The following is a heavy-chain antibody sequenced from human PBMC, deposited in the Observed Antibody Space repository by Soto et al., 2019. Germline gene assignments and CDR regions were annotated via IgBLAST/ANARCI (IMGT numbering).Heavy chain of an antibody. Sequence: SETLSLTCAVYGGSFSGYYWSWIRQPPGKGLEWIGEINHSGSTNYNPSLKSRVTISVDTSKNQFSLKLSSVTAADTAVYYCARHLTVTTPRGVDYWGQGTLVTVSS. CDR1: GGSFSGYY. CDR3: ARHLTVTTPRGVDY. J-gene: IGHJ4*02. V-gene: IGHV4-34*01. D-gene: IGHD4-4*01. CDR2: INHSGST.